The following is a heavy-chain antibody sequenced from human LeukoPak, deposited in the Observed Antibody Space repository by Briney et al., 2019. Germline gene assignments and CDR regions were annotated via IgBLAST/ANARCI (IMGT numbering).Heavy chain of an antibody. CDR1: GFTFRSYG. J-gene: IGHJ5*02. D-gene: IGHD3-22*01. CDR2: IWYDGSNK. V-gene: IGHV3-33*01. Sequence: GGSLRLSCAASGFTFRSYGMHWVRQAPGKGLEWVAVIWYDGSNKYYADSVKGRFTISRDNSKNTLYLQMNSLRAEDTAVYYCARDGRYYYDGYWFDPWGQGTLVTVSS. CDR3: ARDGRYYYDGYWFDP.